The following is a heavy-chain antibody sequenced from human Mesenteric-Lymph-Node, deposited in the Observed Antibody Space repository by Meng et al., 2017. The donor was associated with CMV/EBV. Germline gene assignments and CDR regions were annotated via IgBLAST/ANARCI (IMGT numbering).Heavy chain of an antibody. J-gene: IGHJ5*02. V-gene: IGHV4-4*02. Sequence: VSCGSISSTKWWSWVRQPPGKGLEWIGEIYHTGSTNYNPSVRSRVTISLDKSNNQFSLKLTSVTAADTAIYYCARVDYDFWSGAFDPWGQGTLVTVSS. CDR2: IYHTGST. CDR1: CGSISSTKW. D-gene: IGHD3-3*01. CDR3: ARVDYDFWSGAFDP.